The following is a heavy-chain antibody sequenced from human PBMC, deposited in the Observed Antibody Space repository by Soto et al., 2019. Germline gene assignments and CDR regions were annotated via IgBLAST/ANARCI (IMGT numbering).Heavy chain of an antibody. CDR2: TIPTLGAT. CDR3: ARDREKSDQSSGVIFVGRWFDP. CDR1: GGTFSKYA. D-gene: IGHD3-10*01. J-gene: IGHJ5*02. Sequence: QVQLVQSGAEVKKPGSSVKVSCKASGGTFSKYAISWVRQAPGEGLEWMGGTIPTLGATKYAKKFQGRVTITADESTSTDYMELSSLKSEDTAVYYCARDREKSDQSSGVIFVGRWFDPWGQGTLVTVSS. V-gene: IGHV1-69*01.